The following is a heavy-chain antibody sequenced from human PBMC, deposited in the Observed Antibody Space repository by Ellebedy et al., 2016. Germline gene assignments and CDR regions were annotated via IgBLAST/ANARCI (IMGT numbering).Heavy chain of an antibody. CDR1: GFTFSSYG. J-gene: IGHJ6*02. Sequence: GGSLRLXXAASGFTFSSYGMHWVRQAPGKGLEWVAVISYDGSNKYYADSVKGRFTISRDNSKNTLYLQMNSLRAEDTAVYYCAKDREWWAAGRYYGMDVWGQGTTVTVSS. V-gene: IGHV3-30*18. CDR3: AKDREWWAAGRYYGMDV. CDR2: ISYDGSNK. D-gene: IGHD6-13*01.